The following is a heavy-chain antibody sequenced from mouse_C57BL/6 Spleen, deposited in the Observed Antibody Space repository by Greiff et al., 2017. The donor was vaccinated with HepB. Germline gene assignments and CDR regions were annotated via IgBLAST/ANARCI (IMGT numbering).Heavy chain of an antibody. CDR1: GFTFSDYG. CDR2: ISSGSSTI. CDR3: AGEGVTTGYYAMDY. Sequence: EVQRVESGGGLVKPGGSLKLSCAASGFTFSDYGMHWVRQAPEKGLEWVAYISSGSSTIYYADTVTGRFTISRDNAKNTLFLQMTSLRSEDTAMYYCAGEGVTTGYYAMDYWGQGTSGTVAS. J-gene: IGHJ4*01. D-gene: IGHD2-2*01. V-gene: IGHV5-17*01.